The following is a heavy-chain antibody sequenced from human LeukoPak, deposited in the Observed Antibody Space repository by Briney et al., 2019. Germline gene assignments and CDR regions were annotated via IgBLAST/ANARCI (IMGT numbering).Heavy chain of an antibody. CDR3: ARGLLEYGDLPLGY. CDR1: GGSISSYY. J-gene: IGHJ4*02. CDR2: IYYSGDS. V-gene: IGHV4-59*01. D-gene: IGHD4-17*01. Sequence: SETLSLTCTVSGGSISSYYWSWIRQPPGKGLEWIGCIYYSGDSNYNPSLKSRVTISIDTSKSQFSLNLISVTAADTAVYYCARGLLEYGDLPLGYWGQGTLVTVSS.